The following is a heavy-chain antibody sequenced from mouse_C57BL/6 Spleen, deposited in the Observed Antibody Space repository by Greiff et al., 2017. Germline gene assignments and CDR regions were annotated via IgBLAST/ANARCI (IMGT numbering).Heavy chain of an antibody. D-gene: IGHD4-1*01. V-gene: IGHV1-69*01. J-gene: IGHJ4*01. CDR2: IDPSDSYT. CDR1: GYTFTSYW. Sequence: QVHVKQPGAELVMPGASVKLSCKASGYTFTSYWMHWVKQRPGQGLEWIGEIDPSDSYTNYNQKFKGKSTLTVDKSSSTAYMQLSSLTSEDSAVYYCARKNWGYYAMDYWGQGTSVTVSS. CDR3: ARKNWGYYAMDY.